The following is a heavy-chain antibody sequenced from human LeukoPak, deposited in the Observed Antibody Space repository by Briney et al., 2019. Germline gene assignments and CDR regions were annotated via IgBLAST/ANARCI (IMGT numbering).Heavy chain of an antibody. J-gene: IGHJ3*02. CDR2: ISSSGNTI. V-gene: IGHV3-48*03. CDR3: ARDYDSGGLDAFDI. CDR1: GFTFSNYE. D-gene: IGHD3-22*01. Sequence: GGSLRLSCVASGFTFSNYEMNWVRQAPGKGLEWVSYISSSGNTIKYADSVKGRFTISRDNAKNSLFLQMNTLRAEDTALYYCARDYDSGGLDAFDIWGQGTLVTVAS.